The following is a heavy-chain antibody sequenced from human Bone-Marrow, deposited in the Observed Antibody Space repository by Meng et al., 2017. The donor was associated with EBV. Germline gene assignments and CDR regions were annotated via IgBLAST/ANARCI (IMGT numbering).Heavy chain of an antibody. CDR1: GYTFTTYT. J-gene: IGHJ5*02. Sequence: QVQLVQSGAEVKRPXASVKVSCKASGYTFTTYTIHWVRQVPGQRPEWMGWINVANGNTEYSQRFQGRLTFTGDTSASTAYMDLSSLTSEDTAVYYCARGYYVSSDYYDWFDPWGQGALVTVSS. CDR3: ARGYYVSSDYYDWFDP. V-gene: IGHV1-3*01. CDR2: INVANGNT. D-gene: IGHD3-22*01.